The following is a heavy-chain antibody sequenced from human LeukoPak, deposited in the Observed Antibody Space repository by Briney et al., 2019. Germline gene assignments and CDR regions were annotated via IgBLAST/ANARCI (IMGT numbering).Heavy chain of an antibody. J-gene: IGHJ4*02. V-gene: IGHV1-2*02. D-gene: IGHD3-3*01. CDR1: GYTFTGYY. CDR2: INPNSGGT. CDR3: ARDNSYYDFWSGYSSYFDY. Sequence: GASVKVSCKASGYTFTGYYMHWVRQAPGQGLEWMGWINPNSGGTNYAQKFQGRVTMTRDTSISTAYMELSRLRSDDTAVYYCARDNSYYDFWSGYSSYFDYWGQGTLVTVSS.